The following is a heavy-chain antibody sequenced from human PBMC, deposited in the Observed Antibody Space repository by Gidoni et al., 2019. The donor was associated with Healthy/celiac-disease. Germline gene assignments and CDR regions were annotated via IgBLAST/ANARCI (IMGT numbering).Heavy chain of an antibody. D-gene: IGHD2-2*02. CDR3: ANSSPHGCSSTSCYKSEYYFDY. Sequence: EVQLLESGGGLVQPGGSLRLSCAASGFTFSSYAMSWVRQAPGKGLEWVSAISGSGGSTYYADSVKGRFTISRDNSKNTLYLQMNSLRAEDTAVYYCANSSPHGCSSTSCYKSEYYFDYWGQGTLVTVSS. CDR2: ISGSGGST. J-gene: IGHJ4*02. V-gene: IGHV3-23*01. CDR1: GFTFSSYA.